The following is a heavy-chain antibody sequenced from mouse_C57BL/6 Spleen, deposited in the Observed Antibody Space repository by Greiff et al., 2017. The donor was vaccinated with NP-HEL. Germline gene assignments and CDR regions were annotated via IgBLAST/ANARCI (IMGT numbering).Heavy chain of an antibody. CDR1: GYTFTNYW. J-gene: IGHJ4*01. D-gene: IGHD1-1*01. V-gene: IGHV1-63*01. CDR3: ARGGVGSRGGYAMDY. CDR2: LYPGGGYT. Sequence: VKLQESGAELVRPGTSVKMSCKASGYTFTNYWIGWAKQRPGHGLEWIGDLYPGGGYTNYNEKFKGKATLTADKSSSTAYMQFSSLTSEDSAIYYCARGGVGSRGGYAMDYWGRGTSVTVAS.